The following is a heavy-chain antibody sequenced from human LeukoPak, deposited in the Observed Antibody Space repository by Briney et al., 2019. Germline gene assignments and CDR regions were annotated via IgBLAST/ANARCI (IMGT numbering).Heavy chain of an antibody. V-gene: IGHV3-9*02. CDR2: ISWNSGSI. J-gene: IGHJ3*02. D-gene: IGHD3-10*01. CDR1: GFTSADYA. CDR3: AKDDGSGSYGTGAFDI. Sequence: GRSLRLSCAASGFTSADYATHWVRHAPEEGLGWVSGISWNSGSIGYADSVKGRFTISRDSAKNSLYLQMNSLRAEDTALYYCAKDDGSGSYGTGAFDIWGQGTMVTVSS.